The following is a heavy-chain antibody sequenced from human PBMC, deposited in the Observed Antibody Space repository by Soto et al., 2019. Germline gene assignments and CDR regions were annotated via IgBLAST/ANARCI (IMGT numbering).Heavy chain of an antibody. Sequence: QVQLVESGGGSVKPGESLTLSCAASGFTFSDYSMNWIRQAPGKGLEWVSYISSSGSTIYYADSVKGRLTISRDNAKNSQYLQMNSLRADDTAVYDCAIRLVRGRCFDPWGQGTLVTVCS. CDR1: GFTFSDYS. J-gene: IGHJ5*02. CDR3: AIRLVRGRCFDP. D-gene: IGHD2-21*01. CDR2: ISSSGSTI. V-gene: IGHV3-11*01.